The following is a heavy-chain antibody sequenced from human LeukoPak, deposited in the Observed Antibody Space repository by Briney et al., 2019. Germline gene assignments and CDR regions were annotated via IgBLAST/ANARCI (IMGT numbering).Heavy chain of an antibody. J-gene: IGHJ5*02. V-gene: IGHV4-30-4*01. CDR2: IYYSGST. CDR3: GRDSDYGGEDDP. D-gene: IGHD4-23*01. CDR1: GGSISSGDYY. Sequence: SETLSLTCTVSGGSISSGDYYWSWIRQPPGKGLEWIGYIYYSGSTYYNPSLKSRVTISVDTSKNQFSLKLSSVTAADTAVYYCGRDSDYGGEDDPWGQGTLVTVSS.